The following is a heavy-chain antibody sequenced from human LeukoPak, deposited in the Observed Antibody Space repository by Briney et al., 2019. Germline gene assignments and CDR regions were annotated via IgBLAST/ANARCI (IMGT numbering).Heavy chain of an antibody. J-gene: IGHJ4*02. CDR3: AKSYSSGWFGLYFDS. CDR1: GFTFSDYY. D-gene: IGHD6-19*01. Sequence: PGGSLRLSCAASGFTFSDYYMSWIRQAPGKGLEWVSYISSSGSTIYYADSVKGRFTISRDNAKNSLYLQMNSLRAEDTAVYYCAKSYSSGWFGLYFDSWGQGTLVTVSS. V-gene: IGHV3-11*01. CDR2: ISSSGSTI.